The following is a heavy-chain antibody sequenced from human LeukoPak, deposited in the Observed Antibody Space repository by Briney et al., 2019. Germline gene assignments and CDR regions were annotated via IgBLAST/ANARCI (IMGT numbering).Heavy chain of an antibody. CDR1: GYTFTGYY. CDR2: INPNSGGT. J-gene: IGHJ4*02. CDR3: ARTQFRGSYIDY. Sequence: ASVKVSCKASGYTFTGYYMHWVRQAPGQGLEWMGWINPNSGGTNYAQKFQGRVTMTRDTSISTAYMELSRLRSDDTAVYYCARTQFRGSYIDYWGQGTLVTISS. D-gene: IGHD1-26*01. V-gene: IGHV1-2*02.